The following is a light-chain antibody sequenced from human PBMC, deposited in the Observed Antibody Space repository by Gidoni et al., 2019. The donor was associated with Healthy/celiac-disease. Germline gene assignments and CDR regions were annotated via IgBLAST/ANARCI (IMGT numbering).Light chain of an antibody. CDR1: SGHSSYA. CDR2: LNSDGSH. V-gene: IGLV4-69*01. Sequence: QLVLTQSPSASASLGASVKPTCTLSSGHSSYAIAWHQQQPEKGPRYLMKLNSDGSHSKGDGIPDRFSGSSSGAERYLTISSLQSEDEADYYCQTWAQGVFGGGTKLTVL. CDR3: QTWAQGV. J-gene: IGLJ3*02.